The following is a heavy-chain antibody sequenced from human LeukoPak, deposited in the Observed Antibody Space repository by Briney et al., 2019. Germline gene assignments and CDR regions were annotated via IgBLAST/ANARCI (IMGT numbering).Heavy chain of an antibody. CDR2: INQDGSEE. D-gene: IGHD5-12*01. Sequence: GGSLRLSCAASGFTLSKYWMTCVRQAPGKGLECVAHINQDGSEEHYMDSVKARFTISRDNAKNSLSLQMNSLRAEDTAVYYCVRDGGVSGYDLLDYWGQGTLVTVSS. CDR1: GFTLSKYW. J-gene: IGHJ4*02. CDR3: VRDGGVSGYDLLDY. V-gene: IGHV3-7*01.